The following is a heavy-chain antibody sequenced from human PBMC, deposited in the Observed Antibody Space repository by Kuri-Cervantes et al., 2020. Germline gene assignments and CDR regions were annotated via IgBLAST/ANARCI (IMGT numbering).Heavy chain of an antibody. D-gene: IGHD3-22*01. CDR1: GYTFTSDY. Sequence: ASVKVSCNASGYTFTSDYMHWVRQAPGQGLEWMGIINPSGGSTSYAQKFQGRVTMTRDTYTSTVYMELSSLGSVDTEVYYSARESRLTMIVVGQPTSYCMDVVCQGTTVTVSS. CDR3: ARESRLTMIVVGQPTSYCMDV. CDR2: INPSGGST. V-gene: IGHV1-46*01. J-gene: IGHJ6*02.